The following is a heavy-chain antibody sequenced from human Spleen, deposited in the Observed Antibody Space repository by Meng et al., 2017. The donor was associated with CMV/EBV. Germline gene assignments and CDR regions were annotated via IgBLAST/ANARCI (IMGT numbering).Heavy chain of an antibody. V-gene: IGHV1-69*06. Sequence: SVKVSCKASGGTFSSYAISWVRQAPGQGLEWMGGIIPIVGTANYAQKFQGRVTITADKSTSTVYMELSSLRSEDTAVYYCAREADCSSASCLYYSNFYGMDVWGQGTTVTVSS. CDR1: GGTFSSYA. J-gene: IGHJ6*02. CDR3: AREADCSSASCLYYSNFYGMDV. CDR2: IIPIVGTA. D-gene: IGHD2-2*01.